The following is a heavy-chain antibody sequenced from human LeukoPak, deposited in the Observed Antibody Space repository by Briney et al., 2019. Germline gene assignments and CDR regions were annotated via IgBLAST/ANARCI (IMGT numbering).Heavy chain of an antibody. CDR1: GGAITGYY. D-gene: IGHD4-17*01. V-gene: IGHV4-59*01. J-gene: IGHJ4*02. Sequence: PSETLSLTCTVSGGAITGYYWSWIRQPPAKGLEWIGYIYYSGSTKYNPTLKSRVTMSVDTSKKQFSMNLSSVTAADTAVYYCARGRPPHDYGTLFDYWGQGTLVTVSS. CDR3: ARGRPPHDYGTLFDY. CDR2: IYYSGST.